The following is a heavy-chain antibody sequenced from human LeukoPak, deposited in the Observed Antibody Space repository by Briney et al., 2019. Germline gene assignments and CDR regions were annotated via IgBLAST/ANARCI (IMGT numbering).Heavy chain of an antibody. D-gene: IGHD2-2*02. CDR2: IYHSGST. CDR3: ARERYCSSTSCYKGWFDP. J-gene: IGHJ5*02. V-gene: IGHV4-38-2*02. CDR1: GYSISSGYY. Sequence: PSETLSLTWTVSGYSISSGYYWGWIRQPPGKGLEWIGSIYHSGSTYYNPSLKSRVTISVDTSKNQFSLKLSSVTAADTAVYYCARERYCSSTSCYKGWFDPWGQGTLVTVSS.